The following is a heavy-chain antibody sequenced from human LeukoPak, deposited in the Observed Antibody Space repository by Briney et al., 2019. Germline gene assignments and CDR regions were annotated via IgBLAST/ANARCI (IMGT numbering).Heavy chain of an antibody. CDR2: ISGSGAST. CDR3: AKGLNYYYYGMDV. Sequence: PGGSLRLSCAASGFTFNSYAMSWVRQAPGKGLEWVSAISGSGASTYYADFVKGRFTISRDNSKDTLYVQMNSLRVDDTAVYYCAKGLNYYYYGMDVWGQGTTVTV. CDR1: GFTFNSYA. V-gene: IGHV3-23*01. J-gene: IGHJ6*02.